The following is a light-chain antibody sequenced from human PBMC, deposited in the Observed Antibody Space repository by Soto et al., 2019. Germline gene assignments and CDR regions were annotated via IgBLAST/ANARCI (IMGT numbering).Light chain of an antibody. J-gene: IGKJ3*01. CDR1: QSVSSY. V-gene: IGKV3-11*01. CDR3: QQRSNWPPIFT. CDR2: DAS. Sequence: EIVLTQSPATLSLSPGERATLSCRASQSVSSYLAWYQQKPGQAPRLLIYDASNSATGIPARFSGSGSGTDFTRTISSLEPEDFAVYYCQQRSNWPPIFTCGPGTKVDIK.